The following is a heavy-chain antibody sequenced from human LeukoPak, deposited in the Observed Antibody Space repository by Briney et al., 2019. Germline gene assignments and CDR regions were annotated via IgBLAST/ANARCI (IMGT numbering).Heavy chain of an antibody. CDR3: ARASYSDYVVNY. Sequence: PSETLYLTCTVSGYSISSGFYWGWIRQPPGKGLEWVGTFYHSGSTHYNPSLKSRVTISVDTSKNQFSLRLSSVTVADTAVYFCARASYSDYVVNYWGQGILVTVSS. V-gene: IGHV4-38-2*02. D-gene: IGHD4-11*01. CDR1: GYSISSGFY. CDR2: FYHSGST. J-gene: IGHJ4*02.